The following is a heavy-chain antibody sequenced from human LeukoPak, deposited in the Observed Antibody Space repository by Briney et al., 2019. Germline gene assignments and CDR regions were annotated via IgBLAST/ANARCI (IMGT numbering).Heavy chain of an antibody. CDR2: ISSNGGST. CDR1: GFTFSSYA. V-gene: IGHV3-64*01. CDR3: ARSSGSYYGLN. D-gene: IGHD1-26*01. Sequence: GGSLRLSCAASGFTFSSYAMHWVRQAPGKGLEYVSAISSNGGSTYYANSVKGRFTISRDNSKNSLYLQMNSLRAEDTAVYYCARSSGSYYGLNWGQGTPVIVSS. J-gene: IGHJ4*02.